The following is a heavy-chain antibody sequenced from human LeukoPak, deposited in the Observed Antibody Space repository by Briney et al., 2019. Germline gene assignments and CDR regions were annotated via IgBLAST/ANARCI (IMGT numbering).Heavy chain of an antibody. V-gene: IGHV4-59*12. CDR2: IYYSGST. J-gene: IGHJ4*02. CDR3: ARGQEEWELLQRAVHFDY. D-gene: IGHD1-26*01. Sequence: SETLSLTCTVSGGSISSYYWSWIRQPPGKGLEWIGYIYYSGSTNYNPSLKSRVTISVDTSKNQFSLKLTSVTAADTAVYYCARGQEEWELLQRAVHFDYWGQGTLVTVYS. CDR1: GGSISSYY.